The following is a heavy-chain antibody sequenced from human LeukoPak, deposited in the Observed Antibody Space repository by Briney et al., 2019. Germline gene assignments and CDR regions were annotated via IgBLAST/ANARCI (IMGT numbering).Heavy chain of an antibody. CDR3: ARAITNPNIAVAGTSKKVNWFDP. CDR2: VNPNSGNT. V-gene: IGHV1-8*01. J-gene: IGHJ5*02. CDR1: GNTFTSYD. Sequence: ASVKVSCKASGNTFTSYDINWVRQATGQGLEWMGWVNPNSGNTGYAQKFQGRVTMTRNTSISTAYMELSSLRSEDTAVYYCARAITNPNIAVAGTSKKVNWFDPWGQGTLVSVSS. D-gene: IGHD6-19*01.